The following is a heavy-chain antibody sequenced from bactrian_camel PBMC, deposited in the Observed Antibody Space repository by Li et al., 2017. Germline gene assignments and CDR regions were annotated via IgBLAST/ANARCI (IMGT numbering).Heavy chain of an antibody. CDR1: GSYYC. V-gene: IGHV3S53*01. J-gene: IGHJ4*01. Sequence: QLVESGGGSVQAGGSLRLSCAASGSYYCMGWFRQAPEKEREGVATITSDGNANYVDSVKGRFTISKGSADNTFLLQMNSLKTEDTAVYYCVTAESLDCTYGYWYKYWGQGTQVTVS. D-gene: IGHD5*01. CDR2: ITSDGNA. CDR3: VTAESLDCTYGYWYKY.